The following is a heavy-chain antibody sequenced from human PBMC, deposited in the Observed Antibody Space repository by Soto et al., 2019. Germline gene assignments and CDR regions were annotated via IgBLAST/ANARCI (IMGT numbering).Heavy chain of an antibody. CDR2: MWSEGSNK. Sequence: QVQLVESGGVVVQPGRSLRLSCAASGFTFSTYGMHWVRQAPGKGLEWVAVMWSEGSNKYYADSVKGRFTISRDNSKNTLYLKMNSLRAEETAVYYCARDPPDDSSGYYSLDYWGQGTLVTVSS. J-gene: IGHJ4*02. V-gene: IGHV3-33*01. D-gene: IGHD3-22*01. CDR3: ARDPPDDSSGYYSLDY. CDR1: GFTFSTYG.